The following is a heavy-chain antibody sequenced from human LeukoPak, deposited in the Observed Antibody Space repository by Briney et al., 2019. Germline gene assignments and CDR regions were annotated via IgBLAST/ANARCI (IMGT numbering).Heavy chain of an antibody. Sequence: GGSLRLSCAASGFTFSSYAMHWVRQAPGKGLEWVAVISYDGSNKYYADSVKGRFTISRDNSKNTLCLEMNNLRAEDTALYYCTNQPILAGTIDYWGQGTLVTVSS. D-gene: IGHD3-9*01. V-gene: IGHV3-30*04. CDR2: ISYDGSNK. CDR1: GFTFSSYA. J-gene: IGHJ4*02. CDR3: TNQPILAGTIDY.